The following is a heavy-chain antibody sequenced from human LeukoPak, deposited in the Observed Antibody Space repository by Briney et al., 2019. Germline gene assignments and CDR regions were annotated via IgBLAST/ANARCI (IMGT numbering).Heavy chain of an antibody. J-gene: IGHJ4*02. D-gene: IGHD3-10*01. Sequence: SGGSLRLSCAASGFTFSNAWMSWVRQAPGKGLEWVGRIKSKTDGGTTDYAAPVKGRFTISRDDSKTTLYLQMNSLKTEDTAVYYCTTCPYYGSGSSDYWGQGTLVTVSS. CDR2: IKSKTDGGTT. V-gene: IGHV3-15*01. CDR1: GFTFSNAW. CDR3: TTCPYYGSGSSDY.